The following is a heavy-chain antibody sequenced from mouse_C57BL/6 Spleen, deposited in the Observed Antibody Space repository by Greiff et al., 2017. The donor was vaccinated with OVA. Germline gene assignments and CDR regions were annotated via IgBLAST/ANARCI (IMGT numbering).Heavy chain of an antibody. Sequence: DVQLQESGPGMVKPSQSLSLTCTVTGYSITSGYDWHWIRHFPGNKLEWMGYISYSGSTNYNPSLKSRISITHDTSKNHFFLKLNSVTTEDTATYYCAREYYGLGYWGQGTTLTVSS. CDR1: GYSITSGYD. CDR3: AREYYGLGY. CDR2: ISYSGST. J-gene: IGHJ2*01. D-gene: IGHD1-1*01. V-gene: IGHV3-1*01.